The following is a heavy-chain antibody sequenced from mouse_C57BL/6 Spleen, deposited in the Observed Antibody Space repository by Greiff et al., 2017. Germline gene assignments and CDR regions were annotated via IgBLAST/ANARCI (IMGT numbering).Heavy chain of an antibody. CDR3: ARYGGSSYGYYAMDY. D-gene: IGHD1-1*01. J-gene: IGHJ4*01. Sequence: EVHLVESGGGLVQPGGSLSLSCAASGFTFTDYYMSWVRQPPGKALEWLGFIRNKANGYTTEYSASVKGRFTISRDNSQSILYLQMNALRAEDSATYYCARYGGSSYGYYAMDYWGQGTSVTVSS. V-gene: IGHV7-3*01. CDR1: GFTFTDYY. CDR2: IRNKANGYTT.